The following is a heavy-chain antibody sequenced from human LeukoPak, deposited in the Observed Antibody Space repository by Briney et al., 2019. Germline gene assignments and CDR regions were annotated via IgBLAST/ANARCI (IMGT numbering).Heavy chain of an antibody. Sequence: GGSLRLSCATSGFTFSSYAMSWVRQAPGKGLECVSSISASGRTTYYADSVKGRFTISRDNSKSTLYLQMNSLRAEDTAIYYCAKDLFSGSGRAGNMDVWGKGTTVTVSS. V-gene: IGHV3-23*01. D-gene: IGHD3-10*01. CDR1: GFTFSSYA. J-gene: IGHJ6*03. CDR3: AKDLFSGSGRAGNMDV. CDR2: ISASGRTT.